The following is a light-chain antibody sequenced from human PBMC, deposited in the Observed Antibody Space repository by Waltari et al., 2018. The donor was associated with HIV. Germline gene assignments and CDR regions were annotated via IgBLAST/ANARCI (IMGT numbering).Light chain of an antibody. V-gene: IGLV3-25*03. CDR2: NDT. CDR1: ALPKQY. Sequence: SYELTQPPSVSVSPGQTARITCYGDALPKQYAYWYQQRPGQAPVLVIYNDTERPSGIPARFSGSSSGTTATLTIIGVQAQDEADYHCQSADSNASLWVFGGGTKLTVL. J-gene: IGLJ3*02. CDR3: QSADSNASLWV.